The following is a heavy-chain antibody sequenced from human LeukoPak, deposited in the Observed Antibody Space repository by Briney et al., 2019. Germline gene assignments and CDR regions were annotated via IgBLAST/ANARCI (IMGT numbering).Heavy chain of an antibody. CDR1: GGTFSSYA. Sequence: SVRVFCRGSGGTFSSYAISWVRQAPAQGLEWMGGIIPIFGTANYAQKFKGRVTITADESTSTAYMELSSLRSEDTAVYYCARGSTGVYYYYGMDVWGQGTTVTVSS. J-gene: IGHJ6*02. CDR3: ARGSTGVYYYYGMDV. D-gene: IGHD7-27*01. CDR2: IIPIFGTA. V-gene: IGHV1-69*13.